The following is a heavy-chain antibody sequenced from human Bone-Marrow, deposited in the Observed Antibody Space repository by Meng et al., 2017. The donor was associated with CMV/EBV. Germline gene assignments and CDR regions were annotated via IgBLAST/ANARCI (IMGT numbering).Heavy chain of an antibody. Sequence: KVSCKGSGYSFTSYWIGWVRQMTGKGLDWMGIIYPGDSDTRYSPSFQGQVTISADKSISTAYLQWSSLEASDTAMYYCARGTKGKYSSSSGSNWFDPWGQGTLVTVS. CDR1: GYSFTSYW. CDR2: IYPGDSDT. V-gene: IGHV5-51*01. D-gene: IGHD6-6*01. J-gene: IGHJ5*02. CDR3: ARGTKGKYSSSSGSNWFDP.